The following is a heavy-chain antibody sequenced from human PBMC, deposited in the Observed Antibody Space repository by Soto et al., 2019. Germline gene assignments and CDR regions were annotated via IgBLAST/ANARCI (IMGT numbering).Heavy chain of an antibody. J-gene: IGHJ4*02. V-gene: IGHV3-66*01. CDR1: GFTVSSNY. Sequence: EVPLVESGGGLVQPGGSLRLSCAASGFTVSSNYMSWVRQAPGKGLEWVSVIYSGGSTYYADSVKGRFTISRDNSXNTLYLQMNSLRAEDTAVYYCARDQYCSSTSCYDGWGQGTLVTVSS. CDR3: ARDQYCSSTSCYDG. D-gene: IGHD2-2*01. CDR2: IYSGGST.